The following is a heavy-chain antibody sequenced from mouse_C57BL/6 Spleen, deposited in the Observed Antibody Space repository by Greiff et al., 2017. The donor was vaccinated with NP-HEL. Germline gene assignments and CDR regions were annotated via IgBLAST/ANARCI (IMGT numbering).Heavy chain of an antibody. CDR1: GYTFTSYW. CDR2: IDPSDSYT. CDR3: AREVYSNYGFAY. V-gene: IGHV1-59*01. Sequence: QAQLQQPGAELVRPGTSVKLSCKASGYTFTSYWMHWVKQRPGQGLEWIGVIDPSDSYTNYNQKFKGKATLTVDTSSSTAYMQLSSLTSEDSAVYYGAREVYSNYGFAYWGQGTLVTVSA. D-gene: IGHD2-5*01. J-gene: IGHJ3*01.